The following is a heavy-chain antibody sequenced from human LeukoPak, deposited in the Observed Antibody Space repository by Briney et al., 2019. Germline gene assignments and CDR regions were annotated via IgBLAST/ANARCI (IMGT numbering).Heavy chain of an antibody. J-gene: IGHJ3*02. V-gene: IGHV4-39*07. CDR1: GGSISSGNYY. D-gene: IGHD2-15*01. CDR3: AREKDRIGPDI. CDR2: INHSGST. Sequence: SQTLSLTCTVSGGSISSGNYYWSWIRQPPGKGLEWIGEINHSGSTNYNPSLKSRVTISVDTSKNQFSLKLSSVTAADTAVYYCAREKDRIGPDIWGQGTMVTVSS.